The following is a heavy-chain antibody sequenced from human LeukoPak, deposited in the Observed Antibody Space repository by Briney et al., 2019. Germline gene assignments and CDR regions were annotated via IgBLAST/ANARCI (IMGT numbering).Heavy chain of an antibody. CDR2: IKPNSGDT. V-gene: IGHV1-2*02. Sequence: ASVKVSCKASGYTXTDYYIHWVRQAPGQGLEWMAWIKPNSGDTNYAQRFQGRVTMTSDTSISTGYMELSGLRSDDTAVYYCARDVGWPTTGWGQGTLVTVSS. CDR3: ARDVGWPTTG. CDR1: GYTXTDYY. J-gene: IGHJ4*02. D-gene: IGHD5-12*01.